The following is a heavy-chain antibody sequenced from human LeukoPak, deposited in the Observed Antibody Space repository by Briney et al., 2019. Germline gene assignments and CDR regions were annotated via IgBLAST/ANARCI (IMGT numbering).Heavy chain of an antibody. CDR3: ARENGIAAAGPFDY. Sequence: GGSLRLSCAASGFTVSSNYMSWVRQAPGKGLEWVSVIYSGGSTYYADSVKGRFTISRDNSKNTLYLQMNSLRAEDTAVYYCARENGIAAAGPFDYWGQGTLVTVSS. CDR2: IYSGGST. V-gene: IGHV3-66*01. D-gene: IGHD6-13*01. J-gene: IGHJ4*02. CDR1: GFTVSSNY.